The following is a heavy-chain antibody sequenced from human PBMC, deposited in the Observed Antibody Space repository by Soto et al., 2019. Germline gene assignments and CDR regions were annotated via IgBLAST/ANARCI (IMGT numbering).Heavy chain of an antibody. J-gene: IGHJ4*02. CDR3: ARTTWKLVDTYYFDY. Sequence: GESLKISCKGSGYRFGTYWIGWVRQMPGKGLEWMGIIYPGDFDTRYSPSFQGQVTISVDKSISTAYLQWSSLKASDTAMYYCARTTWKLVDTYYFDYWGQGTLVTVSS. CDR1: GYRFGTYW. V-gene: IGHV5-51*01. CDR2: IYPGDFDT. D-gene: IGHD6-13*01.